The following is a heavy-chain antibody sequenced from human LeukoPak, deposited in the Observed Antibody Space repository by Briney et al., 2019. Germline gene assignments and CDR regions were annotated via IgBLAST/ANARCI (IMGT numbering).Heavy chain of an antibody. D-gene: IGHD3-16*01. V-gene: IGHV3-23*01. CDR2: ISPRGDIT. Sequence: PGGSLRLSCAASGFTFSSYAMSWVRQAPGKGLEWVSGISPRGDITYYKDSVRGRFTISRDNFKNTVSLQLNSLRAEDTAMYYCAKDDDWGRFNHWGQGTLVTVSS. J-gene: IGHJ1*01. CDR1: GFTFSSYA. CDR3: AKDDDWGRFNH.